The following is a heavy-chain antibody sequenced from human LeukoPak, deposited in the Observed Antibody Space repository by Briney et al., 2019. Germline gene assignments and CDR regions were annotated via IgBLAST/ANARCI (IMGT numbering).Heavy chain of an antibody. CDR1: GFTLSTYW. V-gene: IGHV3-74*01. CDR3: ARGVGSWTLDY. J-gene: IGHJ4*02. D-gene: IGHD6-13*01. Sequence: GGSLRLSCAASGFTLSTYWMHWVRQAPGKGLVWVSRINSDGSSTSYADSVKGRFTISRDSSKNMVFLQMNSLRAEDTAVYYCARGVGSWTLDYWGQGTLVTVSS. CDR2: INSDGSST.